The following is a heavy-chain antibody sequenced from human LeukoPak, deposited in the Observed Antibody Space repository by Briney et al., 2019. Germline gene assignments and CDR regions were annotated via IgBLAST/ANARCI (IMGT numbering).Heavy chain of an antibody. CDR2: LSGSISRT. CDR1: GFTFRSYA. Sequence: GGSLRLSCAASGFTFRSYAMSWVRQAPGQGLEWVSGLSGSISRTSYAESVKGRFTISRDNSKNTLYLQMNSLRVEDTAVYYCAKDRSSGWYYFDYWGQGTLVTVSS. V-gene: IGHV3-23*01. D-gene: IGHD6-19*01. CDR3: AKDRSSGWYYFDY. J-gene: IGHJ4*02.